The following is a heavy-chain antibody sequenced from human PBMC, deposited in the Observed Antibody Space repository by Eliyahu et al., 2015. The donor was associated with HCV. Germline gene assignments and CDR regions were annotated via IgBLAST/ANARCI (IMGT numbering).Heavy chain of an antibody. CDR1: GFTFSXYS. Sequence: EVQLVESGGGLVQPGGSLRLSCAASGFTFSXYSMNWVRQAPGKGLEWVSYISSSSSTIYYADSVKGRFTISRDNAKNSLYLQMNSLRAEDTAVYYCARDASVHYYDSSGYYYVDYWGQGTLVTVSS. J-gene: IGHJ4*02. V-gene: IGHV3-48*01. CDR2: ISSSSSTI. D-gene: IGHD3-22*01. CDR3: ARDASVHYYDSSGYYYVDY.